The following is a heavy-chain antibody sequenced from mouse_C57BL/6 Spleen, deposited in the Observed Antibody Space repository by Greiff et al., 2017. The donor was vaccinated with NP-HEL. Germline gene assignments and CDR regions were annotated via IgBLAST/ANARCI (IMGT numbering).Heavy chain of an antibody. CDR3: AGDSSGFFAY. CDR2: ISSGGSYT. CDR1: GFTFSSYG. V-gene: IGHV5-6*01. Sequence: EVQLQESGGDLVKPGGSLKLSCAASGFTFSSYGMSWVRQTPDKRLEWVATISSGGSYTYYPDSVKGRFTISRDNAKNTLYLQMSSLKSEDTAMYYCAGDSSGFFAYWGQGTLVTVSA. D-gene: IGHD3-2*02. J-gene: IGHJ3*01.